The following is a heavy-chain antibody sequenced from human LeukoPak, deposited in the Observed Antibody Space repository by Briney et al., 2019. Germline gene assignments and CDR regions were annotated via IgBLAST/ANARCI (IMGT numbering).Heavy chain of an antibody. V-gene: IGHV3-23*01. CDR2: IYENGGTT. D-gene: IGHD2-21*01. CDR3: AKDFRIGYSAHFDY. Sequence: GGSLRLSCVGSGFTFRSHAMSWVRQAPEKGLGFVSGIYENGGTTYYADSVKGRFSISRDNSKNTLYLQMDSLRGEDTAVYYCAKDFRIGYSAHFDYWGQGALVTVSS. CDR1: GFTFRSHA. J-gene: IGHJ4*02.